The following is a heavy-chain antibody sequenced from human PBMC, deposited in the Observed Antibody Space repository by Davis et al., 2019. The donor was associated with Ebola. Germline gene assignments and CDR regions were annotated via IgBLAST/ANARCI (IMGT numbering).Heavy chain of an antibody. D-gene: IGHD2-8*02. CDR1: GGSVTSGSYY. V-gene: IGHV4-61*01. CDR3: ARDYWATEGAFDV. J-gene: IGHJ3*01. Sequence: SETLSHTCTVSGGSVTSGSYYWTWIRQPPGKGLEWIGNVYSSGTTTYNPSLKSPVTISIDTSENQFSLNLISVTAADTAVYYCARDYWATEGAFDVWGQGTLVTVSS. CDR2: VYSSGTT.